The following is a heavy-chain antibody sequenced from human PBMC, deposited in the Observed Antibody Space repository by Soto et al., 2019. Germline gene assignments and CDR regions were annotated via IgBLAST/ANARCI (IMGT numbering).Heavy chain of an antibody. CDR3: TRNNRNDAYFEY. Sequence: SETLSLTCTVSVGSISSYYWTWIRQPPGKGLEWIGYIYYSGSTNYNPSLESRVTMSVDTSKNQFSLELSSVTAADTAVYYCTRNNRNDAYFEYWGQGTLVSVSS. D-gene: IGHD1-20*01. CDR2: IYYSGST. J-gene: IGHJ4*02. CDR1: VGSISSYY. V-gene: IGHV4-59*01.